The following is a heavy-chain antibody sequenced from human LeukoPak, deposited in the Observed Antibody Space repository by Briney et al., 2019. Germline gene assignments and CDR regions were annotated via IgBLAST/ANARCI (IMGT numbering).Heavy chain of an antibody. Sequence: GGSLRHSCAASGFTFSSYWMSWVRQAPGKGLEWVANIKQDGSEKYYVDSVKGRFTISRDNAKNSLYLQMNSLRSDDTAVYYCARQTLWNVPYFDYWGQGTLVTVSS. CDR1: GFTFSSYW. V-gene: IGHV3-7*03. J-gene: IGHJ4*02. D-gene: IGHD1-1*01. CDR3: ARQTLWNVPYFDY. CDR2: IKQDGSEK.